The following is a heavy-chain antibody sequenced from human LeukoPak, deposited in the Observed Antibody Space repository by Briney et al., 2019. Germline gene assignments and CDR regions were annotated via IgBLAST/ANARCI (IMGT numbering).Heavy chain of an antibody. CDR1: GFTVHSNY. Sequence: GGSLRLSCAASGFTVHSNYMSWVRQAPGKGLEWVAVIDRSGVTHYADSVKGRFTISRDNSKNTLYLQMNSLRAEDTAVYYCAKGGEWLVSSAFYYYYMDVWGKGTTVTISS. D-gene: IGHD6-19*01. V-gene: IGHV3-53*01. J-gene: IGHJ6*03. CDR2: IDRSGVT. CDR3: AKGGEWLVSSAFYYYYMDV.